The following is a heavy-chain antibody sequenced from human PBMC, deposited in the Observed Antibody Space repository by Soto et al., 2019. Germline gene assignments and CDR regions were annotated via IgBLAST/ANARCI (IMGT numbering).Heavy chain of an antibody. J-gene: IGHJ4*02. V-gene: IGHV3-9*01. D-gene: IGHD6-19*01. CDR2: ISWNSGSI. Sequence: SLRLSCAASGFTFDDYAMHWVRQAPGKGLEWVSGISWNSGSIGYADSVKGRFTISRDDAKNSLYLQMNSLRAEDTALYYCAKFSPRIAVAPFDYWGQGTLVTVSS. CDR3: AKFSPRIAVAPFDY. CDR1: GFTFDDYA.